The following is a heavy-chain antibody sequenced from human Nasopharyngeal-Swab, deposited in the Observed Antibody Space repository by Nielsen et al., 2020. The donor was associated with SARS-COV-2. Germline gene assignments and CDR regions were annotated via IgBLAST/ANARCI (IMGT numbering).Heavy chain of an antibody. CDR1: GGSISSYY. J-gene: IGHJ5*02. CDR3: ARHPRYSSSWYPLLGWFDP. CDR2: IYYSGST. Sequence: SETLSLTCTVSGGSISSYYWSWIRQPPGKGLEWIGYIYYSGSTNYNPSLKSRVTISVDTSKNQFSLKLSSVTAADTAVYYCARHPRYSSSWYPLLGWFDPWGQGTLVTVSS. D-gene: IGHD6-13*01. V-gene: IGHV4-59*08.